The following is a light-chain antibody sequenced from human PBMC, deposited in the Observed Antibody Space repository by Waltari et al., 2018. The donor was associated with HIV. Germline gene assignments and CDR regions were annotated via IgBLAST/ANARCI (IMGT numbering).Light chain of an antibody. J-gene: IGLJ2*01. CDR3: SSFAPTNKFYVL. Sequence: QSTLTHPPSASGSPGQSVTISCTGTSSPFGGSNYAPWSQQHPGKAPKLIMTEVTKRPSGVPDRFSGSKSGNTASLTVSGLQADDEALYYCSSFAPTNKFYVLFGGGTTLTVL. V-gene: IGLV2-8*01. CDR1: SSPFGGSNY. CDR2: EVT.